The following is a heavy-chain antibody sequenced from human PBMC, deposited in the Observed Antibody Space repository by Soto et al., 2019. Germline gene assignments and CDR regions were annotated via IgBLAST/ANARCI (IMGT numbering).Heavy chain of an antibody. CDR1: GGSFSGYS. V-gene: IGHV4-34*01. Sequence: SETLSLTCAVYGGSFSGYSWTWLRQPPGKGLEWIGEINHSGTTDYNPALKSRVTMSVDTSKNQFSLRVTSVTAADTAVYYCARARFDYWSHIYHGLDVWGQGTTVTVSS. J-gene: IGHJ6*02. D-gene: IGHD3-3*01. CDR2: INHSGTT. CDR3: ARARFDYWSHIYHGLDV.